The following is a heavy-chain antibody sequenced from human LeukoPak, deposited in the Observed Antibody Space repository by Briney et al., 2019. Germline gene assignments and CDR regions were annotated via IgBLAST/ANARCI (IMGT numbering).Heavy chain of an antibody. V-gene: IGHV1-2*02. D-gene: IGHD3-9*01. Sequence: ASVKVSCKASGYTFTGYYMHWVRQAPGQGLEWMGWINPNSGGTNYAQKFQGRVTMTRDTSISTAYMELSRLRSDDTAVYYCARVGDILTGYYDAFDIWGQGTMVTVSS. CDR3: ARVGDILTGYYDAFDI. CDR2: INPNSGGT. CDR1: GYTFTGYY. J-gene: IGHJ3*02.